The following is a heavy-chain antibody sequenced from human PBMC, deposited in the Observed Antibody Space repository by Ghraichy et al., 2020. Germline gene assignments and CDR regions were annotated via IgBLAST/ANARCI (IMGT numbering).Heavy chain of an antibody. J-gene: IGHJ6*02. CDR2: INHSGST. Sequence: SETLSLTCAVYGGSFSSYYWSWIRQPPGKGLEWIGEINHSGSTNYNPSLKSRVTISVDTSKNQFSLKLSSVTAADTAVYYCARDKYYQGVRGAERSLGYYYYGMDVWGQGTTVTVSS. D-gene: IGHD3-10*01. CDR3: ARDKYYQGVRGAERSLGYYYYGMDV. CDR1: GGSFSSYY. V-gene: IGHV4-34*01.